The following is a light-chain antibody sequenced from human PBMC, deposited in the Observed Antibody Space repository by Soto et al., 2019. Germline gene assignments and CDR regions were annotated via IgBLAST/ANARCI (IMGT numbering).Light chain of an antibody. Sequence: EIVMTQSPATLSVSPGERATLSCRASQSVSNNLAWYQQKPGQAPRLLIYGASTRATGIPATFSGSGSGTEFTLNISSLQSEDFALYYCQQYNNWPRTFGQGTKVEIK. CDR1: QSVSNN. CDR3: QQYNNWPRT. J-gene: IGKJ1*01. CDR2: GAS. V-gene: IGKV3-15*01.